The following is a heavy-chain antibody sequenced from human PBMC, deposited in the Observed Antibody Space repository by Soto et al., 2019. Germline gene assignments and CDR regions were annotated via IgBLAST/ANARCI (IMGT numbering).Heavy chain of an antibody. CDR1: GGPISSYY. Sequence: SETLSLTCTVSGGPISSYYWSWIRQPPGKGLEWIGYIYYSGSTNYNPSLKSRVTISVDTSKNQFSLKLSSVTAADTAVYYCARVSGYSYGYLFDYWGQGTLVTVSS. CDR3: ARVSGYSYGYLFDY. D-gene: IGHD5-18*01. J-gene: IGHJ4*02. V-gene: IGHV4-59*01. CDR2: IYYSGST.